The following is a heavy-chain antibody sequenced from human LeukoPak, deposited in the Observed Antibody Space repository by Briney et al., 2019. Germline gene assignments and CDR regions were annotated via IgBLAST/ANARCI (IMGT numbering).Heavy chain of an antibody. V-gene: IGHV3-48*01. D-gene: IGHD3-9*01. CDR3: AREGGILTGYYGGVHWYFDL. CDR1: GFTFSTYS. J-gene: IGHJ2*01. Sequence: GGSLRLSCVASGFTFSTYSMSWVRQAPGKGLGWLSYISSSSGTIQYGDSVKGRFTVSRDNGKNSLYLQMNSLRVEDTAVYYCAREGGILTGYYGGVHWYFDLWGRGTLVTVSS. CDR2: ISSSSGTI.